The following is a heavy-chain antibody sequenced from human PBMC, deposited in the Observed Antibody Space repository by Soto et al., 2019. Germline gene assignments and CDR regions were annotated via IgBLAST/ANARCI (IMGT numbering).Heavy chain of an antibody. Sequence: QVQLQQSGPGLVKPSQTLSLTCAISGANVSTSYAAWNWIRQSPSRGLEWRGRTYFRYKSYSEYGESVKSRIIITADTSTSPFSLQVNSVTPEDTAVYYCVRDFQDHYSGSFTFDYWGQGTLVTVSS. CDR3: VRDFQDHYSGSFTFDY. CDR1: GANVSTSYAA. D-gene: IGHD1-26*01. V-gene: IGHV6-1*01. J-gene: IGHJ4*02. CDR2: TYFRYKSYS.